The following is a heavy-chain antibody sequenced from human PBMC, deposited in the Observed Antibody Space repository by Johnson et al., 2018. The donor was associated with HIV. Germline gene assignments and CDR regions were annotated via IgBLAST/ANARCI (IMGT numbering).Heavy chain of an antibody. CDR2: ISYDGSNK. D-gene: IGHD3-22*01. Sequence: QVQLVESGGGVVQPGGSLRLSCAASGFMFSSYGMHWVRQAPGKGLEWVAVISYDGSNKYYADSVKGRFTISRDNSKNTLYLQMNSLRAEDTAVYYCAKDQGITMIVVVAGAFDIWGQGTMVTVSS. CDR1: GFMFSSYG. V-gene: IGHV3-30*18. CDR3: AKDQGITMIVVVAGAFDI. J-gene: IGHJ3*02.